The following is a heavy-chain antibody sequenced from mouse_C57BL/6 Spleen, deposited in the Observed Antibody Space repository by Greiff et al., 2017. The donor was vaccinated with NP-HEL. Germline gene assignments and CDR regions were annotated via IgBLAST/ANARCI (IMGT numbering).Heavy chain of an antibody. D-gene: IGHD2-4*01. V-gene: IGHV5-4*01. J-gene: IGHJ3*01. CDR1: GFTFSSYA. Sequence: DVKLVESGGGLVKPGGSLKLSCAASGFTFSSYAMSWVRQTPEKRLEWVATISDGGSYTYYPDNVKGRFTISRDNAKNNLYLQMSHLKSEDTAMYYCARDQDYPFAYWGQGTLVTVSA. CDR2: ISDGGSYT. CDR3: ARDQDYPFAY.